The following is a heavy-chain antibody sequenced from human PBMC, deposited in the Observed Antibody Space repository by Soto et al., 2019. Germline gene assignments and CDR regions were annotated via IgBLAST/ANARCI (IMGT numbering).Heavy chain of an antibody. J-gene: IGHJ4*02. CDR1: GFTRSNYA. V-gene: IGHV3-23*01. Sequence: GCLRLACSASGFTRSNYAMSWVRQAPGQGLEWVSAITGSGGSRYYADSGKGRFTISRGTSRNMVYLHMNRLSAAAPALYLCAKGVTYQDFWSGYFEYWGQGTLVTVS. CDR2: ITGSGGSR. CDR3: AKGVTYQDFWSGYFEY. D-gene: IGHD3-3*01.